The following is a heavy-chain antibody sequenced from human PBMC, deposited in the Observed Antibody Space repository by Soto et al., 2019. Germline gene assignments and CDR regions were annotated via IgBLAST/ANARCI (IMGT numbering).Heavy chain of an antibody. Sequence: SETLSLTCTVSGGSISSGGYYWSWIRQHPRKGLEWIGYIYYSGSTYYNPSLKSRVTISVDTSKNQFSLKLSSVTAADTAVYYCARDSSGYSGPFDYWGQGTLVIVS. J-gene: IGHJ4*02. CDR2: IYYSGST. CDR1: GGSISSGGYY. D-gene: IGHD3-22*01. CDR3: ARDSSGYSGPFDY. V-gene: IGHV4-31*03.